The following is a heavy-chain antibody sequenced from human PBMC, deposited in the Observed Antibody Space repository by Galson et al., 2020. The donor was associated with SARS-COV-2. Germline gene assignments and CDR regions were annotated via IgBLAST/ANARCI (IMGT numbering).Heavy chain of an antibody. J-gene: IGHJ4*02. D-gene: IGHD4-17*01. V-gene: IGHV4-39*01. CDR1: GGSISSSSYY. CDR3: ARLSAYYYGDYSRGGRDMDY. CDR2: IYYSGST. Sequence: SETLSLTCTVSGGSISSSSYYWGWIRQPPGKGLEWIGSIYYSGSTYYNPSLKSPVTISVDTSKNQFSLKLSSVTAADTAVYYGARLSAYYYGDYSRGGRDMDYWGQGTRVTGSS.